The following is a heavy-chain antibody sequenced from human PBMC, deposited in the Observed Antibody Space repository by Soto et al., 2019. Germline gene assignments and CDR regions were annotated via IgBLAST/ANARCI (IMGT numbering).Heavy chain of an antibody. CDR2: VNGVGSMT. J-gene: IGHJ3*01. Sequence: DVQLVESGGGLVQPGGSLRLSCTASGFTFSTYWMHWVRQAPGKGLMWVSYVNGVGSMTFYADSVNGRLTVSRDNAKNTLYLQMNSLTVDDSSVYYCARGNGGFDVCGHGTMVNVS. CDR1: GFTFSTYW. CDR3: ARGNGGFDV. V-gene: IGHV3-74*01. D-gene: IGHD3-16*01.